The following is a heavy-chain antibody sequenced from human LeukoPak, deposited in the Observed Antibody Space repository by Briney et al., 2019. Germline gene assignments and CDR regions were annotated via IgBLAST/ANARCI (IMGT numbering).Heavy chain of an antibody. V-gene: IGHV4-39*01. CDR1: GVSMSSSPYY. CDR3: ATGGGGPRCRD. CDR2: IYDSGNT. J-gene: IGHJ4*02. Sequence: NPSETLSLTCTVSGVSMSSSPYYWGWIRQPPGKGLEWIGTIYDSGNTNYNPSLRSRLTISVDTSRNQFSLKLTSVTAADTAVYYCATGGGGPRCRDWGQGTLVTVS. D-gene: IGHD3-16*01.